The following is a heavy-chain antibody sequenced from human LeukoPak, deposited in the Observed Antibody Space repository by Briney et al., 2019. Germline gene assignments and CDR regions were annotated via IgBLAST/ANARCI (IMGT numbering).Heavy chain of an antibody. CDR1: GGSISSYY. CDR2: IYYSGSI. Sequence: PSETLSLTCTVSGGSISSYYWSWIRQPPGKGLEWIGYIYYSGSINYNPSLKSRVTISVDTSKNQFSLKLSSVTAADTAVYYCARGGYSSLGPRGYWFDPWGQGTLVTVSS. CDR3: ARGGYSSLGPRGYWFDP. J-gene: IGHJ5*02. V-gene: IGHV4-59*01. D-gene: IGHD6-19*01.